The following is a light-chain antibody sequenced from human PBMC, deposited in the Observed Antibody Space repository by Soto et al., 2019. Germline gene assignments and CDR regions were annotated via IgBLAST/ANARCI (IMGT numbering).Light chain of an antibody. CDR2: DNN. Sequence: QSVLTQPPSVSAAPGQKVTISCSGSSSNIGNNYVSWYQQLPGTAPKLLIYDNNKRPSGIPDRFSGSKSGTSATLGITGLQTGDEADYYCGTWDSSLSAAVFVGGTQLTVL. CDR1: SSNIGNNY. CDR3: GTWDSSLSAAV. J-gene: IGLJ7*01. V-gene: IGLV1-51*01.